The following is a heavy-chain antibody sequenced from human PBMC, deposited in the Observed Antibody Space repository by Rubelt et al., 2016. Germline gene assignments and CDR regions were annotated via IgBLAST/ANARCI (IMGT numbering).Heavy chain of an antibody. D-gene: IGHD1-26*01. J-gene: IGHJ3*02. CDR1: GGSISSYY. CDR3: ARAAVGAKAPLGAFDI. Sequence: QVQLQESGPGLVKPSETLSLTCTVSGGSISSYYWSWIRQPPGKGLEWIGYIYYSGSTNYNPSLNRVATTSLEPYKTRSSLKRGAVTAADTAVYYCARAAVGAKAPLGAFDIWGQGTMVTVSS. CDR2: IYYSGST. V-gene: IGHV4-59*01.